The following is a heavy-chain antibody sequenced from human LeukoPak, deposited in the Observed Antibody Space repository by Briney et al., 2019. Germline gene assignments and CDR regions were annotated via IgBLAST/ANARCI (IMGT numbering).Heavy chain of an antibody. D-gene: IGHD6-13*01. CDR1: GYTFTGYY. CDR3: ARLVRMEQQLDGRIYYYYYMDV. V-gene: IGHV1-18*04. J-gene: IGHJ6*03. CDR2: ISAYNGNT. Sequence: ASVKVSCKASGYTFTGYYMHWARQAPGQGLEWMGWISAYNGNTNYAQKLQGRVTMTTDTSTSTAYMELRSLRSDDTAVYYCARLVRMEQQLDGRIYYYYYMDVWGKGTTVTVSS.